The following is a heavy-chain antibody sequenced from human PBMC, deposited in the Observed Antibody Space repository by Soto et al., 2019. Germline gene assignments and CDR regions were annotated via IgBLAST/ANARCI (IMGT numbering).Heavy chain of an antibody. J-gene: IGHJ3*02. V-gene: IGHV4-39*01. CDR3: ARLRIMITFGGVLNAFDI. Sequence: SETLSLTCTVSGGSISSSSYYWGWIRQPPGKGLEWIGSIYYSGSTYYNPSLKRQVTISVDTSKNQFSLKLSSVTAADTAVYYCARLRIMITFGGVLNAFDIWGQGTMVTVSS. CDR2: IYYSGST. CDR1: GGSISSSSYY. D-gene: IGHD3-16*01.